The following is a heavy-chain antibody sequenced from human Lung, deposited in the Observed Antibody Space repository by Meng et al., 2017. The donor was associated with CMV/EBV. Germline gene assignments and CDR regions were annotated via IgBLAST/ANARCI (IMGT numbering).Heavy chain of an antibody. CDR1: GGSISSYY. J-gene: IGHJ1*01. D-gene: IGHD5-24*01. V-gene: IGHV4-4*07. Sequence: VQQHESGPGLVNPAGPLPLSCTVSGGSISSYYWGWIRQPAGNGLEWIGRIYTSGSTNYNPSLKSRVTMSVDTSKNQFSLKLSSVTAADTAVYYCARGSRDEAFQHWGQGTLVTVSS. CDR3: ARGSRDEAFQH. CDR2: IYTSGST.